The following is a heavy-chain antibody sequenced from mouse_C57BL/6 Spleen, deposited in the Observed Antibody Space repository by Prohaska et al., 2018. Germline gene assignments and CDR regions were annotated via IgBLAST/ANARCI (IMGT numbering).Heavy chain of an antibody. CDR3: VSDFYYAMDY. J-gene: IGHJ4*01. CDR2: IRSKSSNYAT. Sequence: EVQLVESGGGLVQPKGSLKLSCAASGFTFNTYAMHWVRPAPGKGLEWVASIRSKSSNYATYYADSVKDRFTICRDDSQSMLYLQMNNLKTEDTARYYCVSDFYYAMDYWGQGTSVTVSS. CDR1: GFTFNTYA. V-gene: IGHV10-3*01.